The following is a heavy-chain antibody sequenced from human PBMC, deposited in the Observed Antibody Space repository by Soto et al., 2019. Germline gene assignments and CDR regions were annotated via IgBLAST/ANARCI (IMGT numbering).Heavy chain of an antibody. CDR2: ISGSGGST. CDR3: AKDGCSSTSCLAHDAFDI. D-gene: IGHD2-2*01. J-gene: IGHJ3*02. CDR1: GFTFSSYA. Sequence: GGSLRLSCAASGFTFSSYAMSWVRQAPGKGLEWVSAISGSGGSTYYADSVKGRFTISRDNSKNTLYLQMNSLRAEDTAVYYCAKDGCSSTSCLAHDAFDIWGQGTMVTVSS. V-gene: IGHV3-23*01.